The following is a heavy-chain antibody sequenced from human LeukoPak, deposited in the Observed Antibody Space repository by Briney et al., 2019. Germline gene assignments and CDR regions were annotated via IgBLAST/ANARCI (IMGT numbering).Heavy chain of an antibody. D-gene: IGHD3-22*01. J-gene: IGHJ4*02. CDR3: ATFIGPRNYYDSSGYYGY. V-gene: IGHV4-59*01. CDR1: GGSISSYY. CDR2: IYYSGST. Sequence: SETLSLTCTVSGGSISSYYWSWIRQPPGKGLEWIGYIYYSGSTNYNPSLKSRVTISVDTSKNQFSLKLSSVTAADTAVYYCATFIGPRNYYDSSGYYGYWGQGTLVTVSS.